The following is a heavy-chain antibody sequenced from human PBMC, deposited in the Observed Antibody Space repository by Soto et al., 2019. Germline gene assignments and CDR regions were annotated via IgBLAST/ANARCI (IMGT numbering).Heavy chain of an antibody. J-gene: IGHJ6*02. CDR3: ARESSLVGYYYGMDV. Sequence: QVQLVESGGGVVQPGRSLRLSCAASGFTFSSYAMHWVRQAPGKGLEWVAVISYDGSNKYYADSVKGRFTISRDNSKNTRYLQMNRLRAEDTAVYYCARESSLVGYYYGMDVWGQGTTVTVSS. D-gene: IGHD6-6*01. CDR2: ISYDGSNK. CDR1: GFTFSSYA. V-gene: IGHV3-30-3*01.